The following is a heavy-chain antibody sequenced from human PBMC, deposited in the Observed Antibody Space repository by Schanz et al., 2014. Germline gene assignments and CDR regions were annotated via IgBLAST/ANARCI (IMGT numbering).Heavy chain of an antibody. V-gene: IGHV3-48*02. CDR2: IKISGDV. D-gene: IGHD7-27*01. Sequence: EVQLVESGGGLVQPGGSLRLSCAASGFNFTIYSMNWVRQAPGKGLEWISYIKISGDVFYTDSVKGRFTISRDNAKSSLYLQMSSLRDEDTAIYYCVRDYNWGFDNWGQGTLVAVSS. CDR1: GFNFTIYS. CDR3: VRDYNWGFDN. J-gene: IGHJ4*02.